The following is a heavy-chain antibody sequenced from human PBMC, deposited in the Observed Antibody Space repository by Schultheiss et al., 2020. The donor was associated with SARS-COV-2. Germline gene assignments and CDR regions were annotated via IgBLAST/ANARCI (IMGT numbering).Heavy chain of an antibody. V-gene: IGHV5-51*01. D-gene: IGHD5-18*01. Sequence: GESLKISCKGSGYSFTSYWIGWVRQMPGKGLEWMGRIYPGDSDTRYSPSFQGQVTISADKSISTAYLQWSSLKASDTAMYYCARHLNEDTAMVGDAFDIWGQGTMVTVSS. CDR1: GYSFTSYW. CDR2: IYPGDSDT. J-gene: IGHJ3*02. CDR3: ARHLNEDTAMVGDAFDI.